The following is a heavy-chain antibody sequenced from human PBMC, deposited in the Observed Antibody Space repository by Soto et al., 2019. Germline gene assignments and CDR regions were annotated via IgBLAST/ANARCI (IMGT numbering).Heavy chain of an antibody. CDR1: GFTFSSYS. CDR2: ISSSSSYI. J-gene: IGHJ6*02. D-gene: IGHD6-19*01. V-gene: IGHV3-21*01. CDR3: ARERNSGRNYYYYGMDV. Sequence: PGGSLRLSCAASGFTFSSYSMNWVRQAPGEGLEWVSSISSSSSYIYYADSVKGRFTISRDNAKNSLYLQMNSLRAEDTAVYYCARERNSGRNYYYYGMDVWGQGTTVTVSS.